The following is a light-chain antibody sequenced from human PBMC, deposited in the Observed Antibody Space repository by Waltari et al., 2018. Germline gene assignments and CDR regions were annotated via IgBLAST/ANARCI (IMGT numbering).Light chain of an antibody. CDR1: SSNIGTKY. J-gene: IGLJ3*02. CDR2: MNN. Sequence: QSVLTQPPSASGTPGQRVTISCSGSSSNIGTKYVYWYQQFPRTAPKLLIYMNNQRPQGVPYRFSASKSGTSASLASRGCRSEDEADYYCAVWDDSLSGRVFGGGTKLTVL. V-gene: IGLV1-47*01. CDR3: AVWDDSLSGRV.